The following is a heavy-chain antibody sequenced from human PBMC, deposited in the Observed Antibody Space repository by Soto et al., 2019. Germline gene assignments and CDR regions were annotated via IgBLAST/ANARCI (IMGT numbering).Heavy chain of an antibody. V-gene: IGHV1-69*02. CDR2: VNPIVSMS. Sequence: QVQLVQSGAEVKRPGSSVKVSCKASGDNLNFYSINWVRQAPGLGLEWKGMVNPIVSMSNYAQKFQGRVTMTADTSTSTAYMELSSLRSEDTAIYYCASSYGSGYRAFDYWGQGALVTVSS. J-gene: IGHJ4*02. CDR3: ASSYGSGYRAFDY. CDR1: GDNLNFYS. D-gene: IGHD3-10*01.